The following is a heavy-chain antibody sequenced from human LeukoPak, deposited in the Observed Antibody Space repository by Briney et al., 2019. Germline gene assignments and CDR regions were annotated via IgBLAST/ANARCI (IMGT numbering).Heavy chain of an antibody. D-gene: IGHD6-13*01. V-gene: IGHV3-48*03. CDR3: ARDGAAAAGRYFDY. CDR2: ISSSGSTI. J-gene: IGHJ4*02. CDR1: GFTFSSYE. Sequence: PGGSLGLSCAASGFTFSSYEMNWVRQAPGKGLEWVSYISSSGSTIYYADSVKGRFTISRDNAKSSLYLEMNSLRAEDTAVYYCARDGAAAAGRYFDYWGQGSLVTVSS.